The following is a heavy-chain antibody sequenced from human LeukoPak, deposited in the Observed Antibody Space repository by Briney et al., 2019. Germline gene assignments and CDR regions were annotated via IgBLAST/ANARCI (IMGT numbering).Heavy chain of an antibody. CDR2: INHSGST. J-gene: IGHJ6*02. CDR1: GGSFSGYY. CDR3: ARASNYYYYYGMDV. V-gene: IGHV4-34*01. Sequence: PSETLSLTCAVYGGSFSGYYWSWIRQPPGKGLEWIGEINHSGSTNYNPSLKSRVTISVDTSKNQFSLKLSSVTAADTAVYYCARASNYYYYYGMDVWGQGTTVTVSS.